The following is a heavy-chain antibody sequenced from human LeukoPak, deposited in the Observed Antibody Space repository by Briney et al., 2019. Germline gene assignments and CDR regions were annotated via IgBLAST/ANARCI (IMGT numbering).Heavy chain of an antibody. J-gene: IGHJ6*03. CDR3: ARLVVVAATGGYYMDV. Sequence: GGSLRLSCAASGFTFSDYYMSWIRQAPGKGLGWVSYISGSGSTIYYADSVKGRFTISRDNAKNSLYLQMNSLRAEDTAVYYCARLVVVAATGGYYMDVWGKGTTVTVSS. D-gene: IGHD2-15*01. CDR2: ISGSGSTI. CDR1: GFTFSDYY. V-gene: IGHV3-11*01.